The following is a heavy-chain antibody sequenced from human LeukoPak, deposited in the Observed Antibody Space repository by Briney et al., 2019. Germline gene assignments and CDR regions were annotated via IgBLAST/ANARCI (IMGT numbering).Heavy chain of an antibody. D-gene: IGHD3-9*01. CDR2: ISSSGSIM. Sequence: GGSLRLSCVASGFTFSSFQMNWVRQAPGKGLEWVSYISSSGSIMFYAVSVKGRFTISRDNAKNSLYLHMNSLRAEDTAVYYCARTPTYYDILTDYPYYFDYWGQGTLVTVSS. V-gene: IGHV3-48*03. J-gene: IGHJ4*02. CDR3: ARTPTYYDILTDYPYYFDY. CDR1: GFTFSSFQ.